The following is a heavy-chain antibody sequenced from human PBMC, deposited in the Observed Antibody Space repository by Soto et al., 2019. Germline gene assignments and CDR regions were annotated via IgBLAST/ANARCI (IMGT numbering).Heavy chain of an antibody. CDR1: GGSVSSGSYY. D-gene: IGHD3-16*01. CDR3: ARHGGYYFDY. V-gene: IGHV4-61*01. J-gene: IGHJ4*02. CDR2: IYYSGST. Sequence: SETLSLTCTVSGGSVSSGSYYWSWIRQPPGKGLEWIGYIYYSGSTNYNPSLKSRVTISGDSSKNQFSLKLSSVTAADTAVYYCARHGGYYFDYWGQGTLVTVSS.